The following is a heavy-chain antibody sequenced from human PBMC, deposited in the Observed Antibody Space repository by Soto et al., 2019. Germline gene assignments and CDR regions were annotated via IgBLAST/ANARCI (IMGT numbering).Heavy chain of an antibody. CDR1: GGSISSGGYS. J-gene: IGHJ6*02. CDR2: IYHSGST. Sequence: QLQLQESGSGLVKPSQTLSLTCAVSGGSISSGGYSWSWIRQPPGKELECIGYIYHSGSTYYNPSLKSRVTISVDRSKNQYALKLSSVTAADTAVYYCARAHYGDYGYGMDVWGQGTTVTVSS. CDR3: ARAHYGDYGYGMDV. V-gene: IGHV4-30-2*01. D-gene: IGHD4-17*01.